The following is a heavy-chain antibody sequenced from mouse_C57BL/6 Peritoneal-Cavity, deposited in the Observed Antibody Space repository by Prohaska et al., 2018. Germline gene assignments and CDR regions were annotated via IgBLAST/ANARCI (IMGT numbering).Heavy chain of an antibody. Sequence: EVKLLQSGGGLVQPGGSLKLSCAASGIDFSRYWMSWVRRAPGKGLEWIGEINPYSSTINYAPSLKDKFIISRDNAKNTLYLQMSKVRSEDTALYYCASPDGYYWYFDVWGTGTTVTVSS. D-gene: IGHD2-3*01. CDR1: GIDFSRYW. CDR2: INPYSSTI. CDR3: ASPDGYYWYFDV. J-gene: IGHJ1*03. V-gene: IGHV4-1*01.